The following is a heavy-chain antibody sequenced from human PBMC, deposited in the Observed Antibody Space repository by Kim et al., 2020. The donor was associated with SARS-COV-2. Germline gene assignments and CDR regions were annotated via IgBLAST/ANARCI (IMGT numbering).Heavy chain of an antibody. CDR3: ARYGEYSRGAFDI. J-gene: IGHJ3*02. Sequence: YAQKFRGRVTMTRYTSTSPVYMELSSLRSEDTAVYYCARYGEYSRGAFDIWVQGTMVTVSS. D-gene: IGHD5-12*01. V-gene: IGHV1-46*01.